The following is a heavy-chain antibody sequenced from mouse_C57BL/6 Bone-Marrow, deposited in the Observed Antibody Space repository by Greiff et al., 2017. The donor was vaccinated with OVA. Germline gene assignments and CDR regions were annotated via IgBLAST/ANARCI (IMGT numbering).Heavy chain of an antibody. V-gene: IGHV1-61*01. J-gene: IGHJ4*01. CDR1: GYTFTSYW. D-gene: IGHD1-1*01. CDR3: ARPTTVVEDYAMDY. CDR2: IYPSDSET. Sequence: VQLQQPGAELVRPGSSVKLSCKASGYTFTSYWMDWVKQRPGQGLEWIGNIYPSDSETHYNQKFKDKATLTVDKSSSTAYMQLSSLTSEDSAVYYCARPTTVVEDYAMDYWGQGTSVTVSS.